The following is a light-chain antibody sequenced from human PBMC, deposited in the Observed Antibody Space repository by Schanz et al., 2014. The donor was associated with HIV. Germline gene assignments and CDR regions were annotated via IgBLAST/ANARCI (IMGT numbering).Light chain of an antibody. J-gene: IGLJ2*01. V-gene: IGLV2-8*01. CDR1: SSDIGGYDY. CDR2: EVV. CDR3: ISYTSSSTLV. Sequence: QSALTQPPSASGSPGQSVTISCTGASSDIGGYDYVSWYQHHPGKAPKLIIYEVVKRPSGVSDRFSGSKSGNTASLTVSGLQAEDEADYYCISYTSSSTLVFGGGTKLTVL.